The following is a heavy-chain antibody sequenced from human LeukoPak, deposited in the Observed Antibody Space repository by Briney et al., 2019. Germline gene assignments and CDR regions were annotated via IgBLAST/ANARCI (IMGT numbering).Heavy chain of an antibody. CDR1: AGTFSTFG. Sequence: SVQVSCKAAAGTFSTFGISWVRQAPAQGLEWMGGIIPIFVTTTFAQKFQDRVTITADESTTTAYSELSSLRSEDTAVYFCARDLHRGGYQGGAFDIWGQGTLVTVSS. D-gene: IGHD5-12*01. V-gene: IGHV1-69*13. CDR2: IIPIFVTT. CDR3: ARDLHRGGYQGGAFDI. J-gene: IGHJ3*02.